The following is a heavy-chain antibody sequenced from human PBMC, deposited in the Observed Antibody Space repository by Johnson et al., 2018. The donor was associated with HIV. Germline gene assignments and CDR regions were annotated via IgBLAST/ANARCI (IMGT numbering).Heavy chain of an antibody. CDR1: GFTFSSYW. CDR2: IKQDGSEK. J-gene: IGHJ3*01. D-gene: IGHD6-13*01. Sequence: VQLVESGGGLVQPGGSLRLSCAASGFTFSSYWMSWVRQAPGKGLEWVANIKQDGSEKYYVDSVKGRFTISRDNSNNPLFLQMNRLKSEDTAVYYCARSSTWQLVPGFDLWGRGTMVTVSS. CDR3: ARSSTWQLVPGFDL. V-gene: IGHV3-7*02.